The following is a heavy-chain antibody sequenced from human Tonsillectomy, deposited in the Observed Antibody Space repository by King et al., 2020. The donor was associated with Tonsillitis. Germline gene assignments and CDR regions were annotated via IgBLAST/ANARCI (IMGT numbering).Heavy chain of an antibody. D-gene: IGHD4-11*01. CDR2: IYVSGIT. CDR1: GASISSRTYY. J-gene: IGHJ5*02. Sequence: QLQESGPGLVKPSQTLSLTCTVSGASISSRTYYWSWIRQPAGKGLEWIGRIYVSGITNYNPSLKSQVAMSVDTTKNQFSLSLSSVTAADTAVYSCAREYYSNLFDPWGQGVLVTVSS. V-gene: IGHV4-61*02. CDR3: AREYYSNLFDP.